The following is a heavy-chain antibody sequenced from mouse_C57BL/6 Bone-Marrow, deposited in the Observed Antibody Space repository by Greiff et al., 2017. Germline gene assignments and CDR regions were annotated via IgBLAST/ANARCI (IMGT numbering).Heavy chain of an antibody. V-gene: IGHV1-82*01. CDR2: IYPGDGDT. CDR1: GYAFSSSW. J-gene: IGHJ2*01. CDR3: ASLLTTVVATFDY. Sequence: QVHVKQSGPELVKPGASVKISCKASGYAFSSSWMNWVKQRPGKGLEWIGRIYPGDGDTNYNGKFKGKATLTADKSSSTAYMQLSSLTSEDSAVYFCASLLTTVVATFDYWGQGTTLTVSS. D-gene: IGHD1-1*01.